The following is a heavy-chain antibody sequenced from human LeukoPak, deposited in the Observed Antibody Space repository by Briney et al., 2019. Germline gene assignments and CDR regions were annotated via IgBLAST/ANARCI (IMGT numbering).Heavy chain of an antibody. J-gene: IGHJ4*02. D-gene: IGHD3-22*01. CDR1: GGSISSGGYY. CDR3: ARRYYDSSGSPFDY. CDR2: IYYSGST. V-gene: IGHV4-31*03. Sequence: PSQTLSLTCTVSGGSISSGGYYWSWLRQHPGKGLEWIGYIYYSGSTYYNPSLKSRVTISVDTSKNQFSLKLSSVTAADTAVYYCARRYYDSSGSPFDYWGQGTLVTVSS.